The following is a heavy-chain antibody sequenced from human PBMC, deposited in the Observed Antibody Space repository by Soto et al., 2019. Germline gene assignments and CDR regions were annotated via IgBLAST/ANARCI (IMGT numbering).Heavy chain of an antibody. CDR1: GFTVSSNY. V-gene: IGHV3-53*01. CDR2: IYSGGST. Sequence: LRLSCAASGFTVSSNYMSWVRQAPGKGLEWVSVIYSGGSTYYADSVKGRFTISRDNSKNTLYLQMDSLRAEDTAVYYCARGGDGSGSYYYYYYYGMDVWGQGTTVTVSS. CDR3: ARGGDGSGSYYYYYYYGMDV. D-gene: IGHD3-10*01. J-gene: IGHJ6*02.